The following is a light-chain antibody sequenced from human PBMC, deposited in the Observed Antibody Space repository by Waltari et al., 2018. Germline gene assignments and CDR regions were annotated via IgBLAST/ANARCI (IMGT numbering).Light chain of an antibody. CDR3: QKYGTLPAT. CDR2: EAS. Sequence: IVLTQSPGTLSLPPGERATLSCRASQSVSRFLAWYQQKPGQAPMLLIYEASSRSTDIPDRFSGSCSGTDFSLTISRLEPEDFAVYYCQKYGTLPATFGQGTKVEIK. J-gene: IGKJ1*01. CDR1: QSVSRF. V-gene: IGKV3-20*01.